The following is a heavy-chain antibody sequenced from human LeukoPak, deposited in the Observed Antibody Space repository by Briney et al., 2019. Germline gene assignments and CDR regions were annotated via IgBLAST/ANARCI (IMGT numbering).Heavy chain of an antibody. Sequence: GGSLRLSCAASGFTLSIYWMHWVRQAPGKGLVCVSRLKSDGRTNYADSVKGRFTISRDNAKNTVSLQMNSLRAEDTGVYYCARAPSEIGGYYPEYFRHWGQGTLVIVSS. V-gene: IGHV3-74*01. CDR2: LKSDGRT. D-gene: IGHD3-22*01. CDR3: ARAPSEIGGYYPEYFRH. CDR1: GFTLSIYW. J-gene: IGHJ1*01.